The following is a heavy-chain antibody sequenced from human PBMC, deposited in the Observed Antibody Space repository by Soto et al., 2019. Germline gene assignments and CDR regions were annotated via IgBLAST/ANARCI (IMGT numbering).Heavy chain of an antibody. D-gene: IGHD3-10*01. CDR1: GGSISSGDYY. CDR2: IYYSRST. V-gene: IGHV4-30-4*01. J-gene: IGHJ4*02. Sequence: QMQLQESGPGLVKPSQTLSLTCTVSGGSISSGDYYWSWIRQPPGKGLECLGYIYYSRSTYYNPCLTSRVTKSVDTSKNQFTLKLSSVTAADTAVYYCASRAAIWFGELLGRFDHWGQGTLVTVSS. CDR3: ASRAAIWFGELLGRFDH.